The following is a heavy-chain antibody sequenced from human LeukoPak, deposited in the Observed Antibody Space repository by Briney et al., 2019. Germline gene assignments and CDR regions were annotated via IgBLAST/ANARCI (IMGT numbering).Heavy chain of an antibody. Sequence: SVTVSCKASGGTFSSYAISWVRQAPGQGLEWMGGIIPIFGTANYAQKFQGRVTITADESTSTAYMELSSLRSEDTAVYYCARVSYSGWYGYYGMDVWGQGTTVTVSS. CDR1: GGTFSSYA. CDR2: IIPIFGTA. V-gene: IGHV1-69*01. D-gene: IGHD6-19*01. CDR3: ARVSYSGWYGYYGMDV. J-gene: IGHJ6*02.